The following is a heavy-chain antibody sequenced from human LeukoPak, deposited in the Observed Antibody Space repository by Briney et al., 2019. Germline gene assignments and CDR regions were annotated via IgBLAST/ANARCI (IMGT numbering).Heavy chain of an antibody. CDR2: IYTSGST. CDR1: GGSISSYY. D-gene: IGHD7-27*01. V-gene: IGHV4-4*07. J-gene: IGHJ4*02. CDR3: ARDHWDSPFDY. Sequence: SETLSLTCTVSGGSISSYYWSWIRQPAGKGLEWIGRIYTSGSTNYNPSLKSRVTMSVDMSKNQFSLKLSSVTATDTAVYYCARDHWDSPFDYWGQGTLVTVSS.